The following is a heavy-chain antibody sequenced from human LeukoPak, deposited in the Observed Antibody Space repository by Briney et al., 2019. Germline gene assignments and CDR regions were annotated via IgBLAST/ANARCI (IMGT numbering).Heavy chain of an antibody. CDR2: IRHDGSNK. J-gene: IGHJ3*02. CDR3: ARGLVVSGYVSAVDI. D-gene: IGHD2-2*01. Sequence: GGSLRLSCTTSGFIFSNYGMHWVRQAPGKGLEWVAFIRHDGSNKYYADSVKGRFTISRDNAKNTLYLQMNTLRAEDTAVYYCARGLVVSGYVSAVDIWGQGTMVTVSS. V-gene: IGHV3-30*02. CDR1: GFIFSNYG.